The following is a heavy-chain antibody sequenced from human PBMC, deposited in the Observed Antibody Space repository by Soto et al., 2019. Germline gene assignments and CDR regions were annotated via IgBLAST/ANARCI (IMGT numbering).Heavy chain of an antibody. Sequence: ETLSLTCAVYGGSFSGYYWSWIRQPPGKGLEWIGEINHSGSTNYNPSLKSRVTISVDTSKNQFSLKLSSVTAADTAVYYCARTKLATYYGSGNNYYYMDVWGKGTTVTVSS. CDR2: INHSGST. CDR3: ARTKLATYYGSGNNYYYMDV. V-gene: IGHV4-34*01. J-gene: IGHJ6*03. D-gene: IGHD3-10*01. CDR1: GGSFSGYY.